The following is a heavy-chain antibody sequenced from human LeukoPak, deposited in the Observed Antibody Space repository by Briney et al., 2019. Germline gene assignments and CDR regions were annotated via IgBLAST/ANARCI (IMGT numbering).Heavy chain of an antibody. CDR3: AKDNLMVRGVVKSFYYYYGMDV. V-gene: IGHV3-30*04. CDR2: ISYDGSNK. CDR1: GFTFSSYA. Sequence: GGSLRLSCAASGFTFSSYAMHWVRQAPGKGLEWVAVISYDGSNKYYADSVKGRFTISRDNSKNTLYLQMNSLRAEDTAVYYCAKDNLMVRGVVKSFYYYYGMDVWGQGTTVTVSS. J-gene: IGHJ6*02. D-gene: IGHD3-10*01.